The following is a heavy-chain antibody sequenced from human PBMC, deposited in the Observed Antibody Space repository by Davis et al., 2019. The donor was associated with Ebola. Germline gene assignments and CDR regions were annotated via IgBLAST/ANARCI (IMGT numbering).Heavy chain of an antibody. J-gene: IGHJ4*02. V-gene: IGHV3-23*01. CDR1: GFTVSSNY. CDR2: ISGSGGST. Sequence: GESLKISCAASGFTVSSNYMSWVRQAPGKGLEWVSAISGSGGSTYYADSVKGRFTISRDNSKNTLYLQMNSLRAEDTAVYYCAKSVKWELLRIYFDYWGQGTLVTVSS. D-gene: IGHD1-26*01. CDR3: AKSVKWELLRIYFDY.